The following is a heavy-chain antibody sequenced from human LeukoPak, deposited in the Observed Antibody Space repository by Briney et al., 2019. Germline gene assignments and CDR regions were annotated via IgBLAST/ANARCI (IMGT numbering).Heavy chain of an antibody. V-gene: IGHV5-10-1*01. Sequence: AASLKISCKGSGSSFTSYWISWVRPLPGRGVGWRGRIEPSDFYPNYSPSFQGHVTISADKSISTAYLQWSSLKASDTAMYYCARPGEDGYNYPDYWGQGTLVTVSS. CDR1: GSSFTSYW. CDR3: ARPGEDGYNYPDY. D-gene: IGHD5-24*01. J-gene: IGHJ4*02. CDR2: IEPSDFYP.